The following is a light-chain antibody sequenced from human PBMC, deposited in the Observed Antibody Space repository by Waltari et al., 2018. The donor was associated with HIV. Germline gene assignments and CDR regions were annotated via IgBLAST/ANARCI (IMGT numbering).Light chain of an antibody. CDR3: QQYGSSPWT. CDR2: GAS. CDR1: QSVSSSY. V-gene: IGKV3-20*01. Sequence: EIVLTQSPGTLSLSPGERATLSCRASQSVSSSYLAWYQQKPGQAPRLRIYGASSRATGIPDRFSGSGSGKDFTLSISRLEPEDFAVYYCQQYGSSPWTFGQGTKVEIK. J-gene: IGKJ1*01.